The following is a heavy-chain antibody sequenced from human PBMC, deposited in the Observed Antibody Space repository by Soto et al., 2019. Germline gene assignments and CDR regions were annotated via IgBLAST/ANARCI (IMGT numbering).Heavy chain of an antibody. Sequence: PGGSLRLSCVASGFTFTNYWMSWVRQAPGKGLEWVANINQDGSERYYVDSVKGRFTISRDSAKSSLYLQMNSLRAEDTALYYCARDKAYGDSEDYWGQGTRVTVSS. CDR3: ARDKAYGDSEDY. J-gene: IGHJ4*02. D-gene: IGHD4-17*01. CDR1: GFTFTNYW. CDR2: INQDGSER. V-gene: IGHV3-7*03.